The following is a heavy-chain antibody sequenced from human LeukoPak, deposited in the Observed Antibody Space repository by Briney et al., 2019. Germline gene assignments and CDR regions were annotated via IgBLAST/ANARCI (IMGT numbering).Heavy chain of an antibody. V-gene: IGHV4-30-4*01. J-gene: IGHJ6*02. CDR3: ARVLVGYCSGGSCKNYYGMDV. CDR2: IYYSGST. D-gene: IGHD2-15*01. Sequence: SQTLSLTCTVSGGSISSGDYYWSWIRQPPGEGLEWIGYIYYSGSTYYNPSLKSRVTISVDTSKNQFSLKLSSVTAADTAVYYCARVLVGYCSGGSCKNYYGMDVWGQGTTVTVSS. CDR1: GGSISSGDYY.